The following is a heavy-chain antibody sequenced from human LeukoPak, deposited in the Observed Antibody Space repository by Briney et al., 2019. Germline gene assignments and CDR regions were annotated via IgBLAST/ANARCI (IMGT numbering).Heavy chain of an antibody. CDR1: GFTVSSNY. V-gene: IGHV3-23*01. CDR2: ISGSGGST. Sequence: GGSLRLSCAASGFTVSSNYMSWVRQAPGKGLEWVSAISGSGGSTYYADSVKGRFTISRDNSKNTLYLQMNSLRAEDTAVYYCAKVSDIVVVPAAPYYFDYWGQGTLVTVSS. CDR3: AKVSDIVVVPAAPYYFDY. D-gene: IGHD2-2*01. J-gene: IGHJ4*02.